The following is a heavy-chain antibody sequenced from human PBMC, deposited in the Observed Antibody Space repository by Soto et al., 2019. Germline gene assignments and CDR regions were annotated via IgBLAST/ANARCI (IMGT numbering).Heavy chain of an antibody. D-gene: IGHD3-16*01. CDR1: GFTFSSYS. V-gene: IGHV3-21*01. J-gene: IGHJ6*02. CDR2: ISSSSSYI. CDR3: ARDVSSFNVWGPYYYFLDV. Sequence: GGSLRLSCAASGFTFSSYSMNWVRQAPGKGLEWASSISSSSSYIYYADSVKGRFTISRDNAKNSLYLQMNSLRAEYTAVYYCARDVSSFNVWGPYYYFLDVWGQGTTVTVSS.